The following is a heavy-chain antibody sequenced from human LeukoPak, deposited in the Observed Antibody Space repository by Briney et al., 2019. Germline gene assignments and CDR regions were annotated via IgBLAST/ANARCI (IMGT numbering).Heavy chain of an antibody. CDR1: GFTFSSYS. CDR2: ISSSSSYI. V-gene: IGHV3-21*01. CDR3: ASPGAPTGFDY. D-gene: IGHD1-14*01. J-gene: IGHJ4*02. Sequence: GGSLRLSCAASGFTFSSYSMNWVRQAPGKGLEWVSSISSSSSYIYYADSVKGRFTISRDNAKNSLYLQMNSLRAEDTAVYYCASPGAPTGFDYWGQRTLVTVSS.